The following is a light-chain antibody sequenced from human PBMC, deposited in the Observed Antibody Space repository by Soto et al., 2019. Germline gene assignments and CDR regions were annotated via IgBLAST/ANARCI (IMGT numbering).Light chain of an antibody. CDR1: QKIGTF. CDR3: QHRFNWPLT. V-gene: IGKV3-11*01. CDR2: DAS. Sequence: EIVLTQSPATLSLSTGERATLSCRASQKIGTFLAWYQQKPGQAPRLLFYDASNRATGVPPRFSGSGSGTDFTLTISSLEPEDLGVYYCQHRFNWPLTFGGGTKVEIK. J-gene: IGKJ4*01.